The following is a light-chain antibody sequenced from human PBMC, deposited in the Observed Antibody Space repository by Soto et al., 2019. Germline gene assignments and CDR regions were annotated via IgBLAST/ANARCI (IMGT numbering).Light chain of an antibody. J-gene: IGKJ1*01. V-gene: IGKV2-28*01. Sequence: DIEMTQSPLSLPVTPGEPASISCRSSQSLLHSNGYNYLDWYLQKPGQSPQLLIYLGSNRSSGVPDRFSGSGSGTDFTLKISRVEAEDVGVYYCMQALQTAWTFGQGTKVDIK. CDR2: LGS. CDR3: MQALQTAWT. CDR1: QSLLHSNGYNY.